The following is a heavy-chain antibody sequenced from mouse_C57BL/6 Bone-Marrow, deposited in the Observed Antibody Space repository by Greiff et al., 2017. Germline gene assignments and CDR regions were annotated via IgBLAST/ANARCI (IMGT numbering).Heavy chain of an antibody. J-gene: IGHJ2*01. CDR1: GFNIKDDY. Sequence: VQLQQSGAELVRPGASVKLSCTASGFNIKDDYMHWVKQRPEQGLEWIGWIDPENGDTEYASKFQGKATITADTSSNTAYLQLSSLTSEDTAVYYCTTNSGSDYWGQGTTLTVSS. CDR3: TTNSGSDY. CDR2: IDPENGDT. V-gene: IGHV14-4*01. D-gene: IGHD1-1*01.